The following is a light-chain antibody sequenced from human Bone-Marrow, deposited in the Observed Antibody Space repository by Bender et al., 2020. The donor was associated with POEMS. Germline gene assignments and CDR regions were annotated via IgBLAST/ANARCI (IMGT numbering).Light chain of an antibody. CDR2: GYN. J-gene: IGLJ3*02. CDR3: QSYDNSLGGWV. V-gene: IGLV2-8*01. Sequence: QSVLTQPPSASGSPGQSVTISCTGTSSDVGSYKYVSWYQQHPGKAPKLIIYGYNNRPSGVPDRFSGSKSGTSASLAITGLQAEDEGDYYCQSYDNSLGGWVFGGGTKLTVL. CDR1: SSDVGSYKY.